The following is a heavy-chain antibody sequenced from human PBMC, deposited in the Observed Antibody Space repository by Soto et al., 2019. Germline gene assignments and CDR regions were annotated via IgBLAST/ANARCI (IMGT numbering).Heavy chain of an antibody. CDR1: GGTFSSYA. CDR2: IIPIFGTA. J-gene: IGHJ3*02. D-gene: IGHD3-22*01. CDR3: ARGESSGYYYVYPSDAFDI. Sequence: SVKVSCTACGGTFSSYAISWVRQAPGQGLEWMGGIIPIFGTANYAQKFQGRVTITADESTSTAYMELSSLRSEDTAVYYCARGESSGYYYVYPSDAFDIWGQGTMVTVSS. V-gene: IGHV1-69*13.